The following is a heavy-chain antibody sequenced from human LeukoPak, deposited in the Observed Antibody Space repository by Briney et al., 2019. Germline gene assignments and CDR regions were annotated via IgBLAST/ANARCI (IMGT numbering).Heavy chain of an antibody. CDR2: ISWNSGSI. D-gene: IGHD1-26*01. CDR1: GFTFDGYA. Sequence: GGSLRLSCAASGFTFDGYAMHWVRQAPGKGLEWVSGISWNSGSIVYADSVKGRFTISRDNAKNSLYLQMNSLRAEDTAVYYCAREPGEGSGSYFDYWGQGTLVTVSS. CDR3: AREPGEGSGSYFDY. J-gene: IGHJ4*02. V-gene: IGHV3-9*01.